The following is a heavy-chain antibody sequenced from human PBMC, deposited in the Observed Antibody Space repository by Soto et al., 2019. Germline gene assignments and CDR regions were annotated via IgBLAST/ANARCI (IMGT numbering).Heavy chain of an antibody. Sequence: PSETLSITCTVSGGSISSGGYYWSWIRQHPGKGLEWIGYIYYSGSTYYNPSLKSRVTISVDTSKNQFSLKLSSVTAADTAVYYCARTSRYSYGPVRHFDYWAQGTLVPVSS. CDR3: ARTSRYSYGPVRHFDY. J-gene: IGHJ4*02. D-gene: IGHD5-18*01. CDR1: GGSISSGGYY. CDR2: IYYSGST. V-gene: IGHV4-31*03.